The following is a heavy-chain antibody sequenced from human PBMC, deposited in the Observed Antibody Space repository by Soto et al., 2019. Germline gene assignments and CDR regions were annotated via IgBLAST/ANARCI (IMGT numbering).Heavy chain of an antibody. D-gene: IGHD1-1*01. CDR2: IRSQPNGHAT. CDR1: GFTFSESA. J-gene: IGHJ4*02. CDR3: NRDWRHAAYY. V-gene: IGHV3-73*02. Sequence: EVQLVESGGGFVRPGGSLTLSCRTSGFTFSESAMNWVRQASGKGLEWVGHIRSQPNGHATEYAASVKGRFTISRDDSRNTAYLQMDSLKTEDTAVYFCNRDWRHAAYYWGQGILVTVSS.